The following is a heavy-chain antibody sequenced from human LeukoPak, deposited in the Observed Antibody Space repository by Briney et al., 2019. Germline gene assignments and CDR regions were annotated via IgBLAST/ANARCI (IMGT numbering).Heavy chain of an antibody. D-gene: IGHD6-13*01. V-gene: IGHV4-34*01. CDR2: INHSGST. CDR1: GGSFSGYY. Sequence: SETLSLTCAVYGGSFSGYYWSWIRQPPGKGLEWIGEINHSGSTNYNPSLKSRVTISVDTSKNQFSLKLSSVTAADTAVYYCARIYSSSCWGQGTLVTVSS. CDR3: ARIYSSSC. J-gene: IGHJ4*02.